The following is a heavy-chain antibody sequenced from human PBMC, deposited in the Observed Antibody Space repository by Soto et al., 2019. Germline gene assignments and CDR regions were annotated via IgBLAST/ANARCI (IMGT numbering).Heavy chain of an antibody. D-gene: IGHD4-17*01. CDR2: INTYNGNT. CDR1: GYTFINYG. J-gene: IGHJ4*02. CDR3: ARFLTVTTEDDY. Sequence: QVQLVQSGAEVKKPGASVKVSCKASGYTFINYGISWARQAPGQGLEWMGWINTYNGNTNYAQKVQGRVTMTTDTSTRTAYMELRSLTSDDTAVYYCARFLTVTTEDDYWGQGTLVTDSS. V-gene: IGHV1-18*01.